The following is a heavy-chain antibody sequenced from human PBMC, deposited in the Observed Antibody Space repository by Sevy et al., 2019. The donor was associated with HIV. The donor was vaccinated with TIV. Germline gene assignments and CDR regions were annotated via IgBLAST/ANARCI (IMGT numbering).Heavy chain of an antibody. CDR2: ISYDGSDK. V-gene: IGHV3-30-3*01. D-gene: IGHD4-17*01. CDR3: ARPRANYVDHYFFYAMDV. CDR1: GFAFSNYYA. J-gene: IGHJ6*02. Sequence: GSLRLSCAASGFAFSNYYAMHWVRQAPGKGLEWVALISYDGSDKYYADSVKGRFTISRDNFKNTLYLQMNSLTTEDTAVYYCARPRANYVDHYFFYAMDVWGQGTTVTVSS.